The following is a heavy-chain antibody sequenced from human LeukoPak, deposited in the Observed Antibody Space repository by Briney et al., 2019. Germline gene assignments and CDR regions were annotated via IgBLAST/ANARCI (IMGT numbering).Heavy chain of an antibody. V-gene: IGHV1-69*01. CDR2: IIPIFGTA. J-gene: IGHJ4*02. D-gene: IGHD6-19*01. CDR3: ASPGYSSGTYSDY. CDR1: GGTFSSYT. Sequence: SVKVSCKASGGTFSSYTISWVRQAPGQGLEWMGGIIPIFGTANYAQKFQGRVTITADESTSTAYMELSSLRSEDTAVYYCASPGYSSGTYSDYWGQGTLVTVSS.